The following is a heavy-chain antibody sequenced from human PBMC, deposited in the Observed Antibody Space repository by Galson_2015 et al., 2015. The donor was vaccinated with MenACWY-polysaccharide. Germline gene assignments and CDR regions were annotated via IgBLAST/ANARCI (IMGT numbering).Heavy chain of an antibody. Sequence: SLRLSCAASGFTFSHYWMQWVRQAPGKGLVWVSRIDTEGSSTSYADSVKGRFTISRDNAKNTVFLQMNSLRAEDTAVYYCLCRDGTKPTDAVDIWGQGTMVTVSS. J-gene: IGHJ3*02. CDR3: LCRDGTKPTDAVDI. CDR1: GFTFSHYW. D-gene: IGHD5-24*01. V-gene: IGHV3-74*01. CDR2: IDTEGSST.